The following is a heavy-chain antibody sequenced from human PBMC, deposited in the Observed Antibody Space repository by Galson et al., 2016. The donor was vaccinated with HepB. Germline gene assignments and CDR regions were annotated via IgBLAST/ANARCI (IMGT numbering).Heavy chain of an antibody. D-gene: IGHD4-17*01. CDR2: IIPIFDTI. CDR3: AKYPIGDYEGEGAFDI. V-gene: IGHV1-69*06. CDR1: GGTFSRFA. Sequence: SVKVSCKASGGTFSRFAVNWVRQAPGQGLVWMGGIIPIFDTITYAQTLQGRVAITADKSTNTVYMQLSSLRSEDTAVYYCAKYPIGDYEGEGAFDIWGQGTMVTVS. J-gene: IGHJ3*02.